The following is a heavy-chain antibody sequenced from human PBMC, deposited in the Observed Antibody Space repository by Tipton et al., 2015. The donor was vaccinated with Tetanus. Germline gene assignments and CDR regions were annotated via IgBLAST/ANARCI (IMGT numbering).Heavy chain of an antibody. CDR1: GFTFSTNA. Sequence: SLRLSCAASGFTFSTNAMHWVRQAPGKGLEWVAAIWNDGSYKYYADSVKGRFTVSRDNSKNTLYLEMNSLRAEDTAVYYCARGLCTSSSCPKHYFDYWGQGTLVTVSS. CDR3: ARGLCTSSSCPKHYFDY. D-gene: IGHD2-2*01. CDR2: IWNDGSYK. J-gene: IGHJ4*02. V-gene: IGHV3-33*01.